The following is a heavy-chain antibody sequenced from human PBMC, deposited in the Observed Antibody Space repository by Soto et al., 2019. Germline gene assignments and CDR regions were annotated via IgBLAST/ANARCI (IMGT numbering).Heavy chain of an antibody. CDR3: VRIRYQLPSSVLWLDP. V-gene: IGHV4-34*01. CDR1: GGFLSESY. D-gene: IGHD3-16*01. J-gene: IGHJ5*02. Sequence: ATLSLTCAFYGGFLSESYWTWIRQPPGKGLEWIGEINHVGGTNYNPSLKSRVTMSVDTSQNQFSLRLISVTAADTAMYFCVRIRYQLPSSVLWLDPWGQGTPVTVSS. CDR2: INHVGGT.